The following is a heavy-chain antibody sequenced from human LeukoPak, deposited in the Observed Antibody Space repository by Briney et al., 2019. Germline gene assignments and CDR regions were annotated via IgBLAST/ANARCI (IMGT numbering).Heavy chain of an antibody. CDR1: GFTVSSNY. V-gene: IGHV3-7*05. CDR2: IKQDGSEK. CDR3: ARVDYDSSDYYYWYFDL. Sequence: GGSLRLSCAASGFTVSSNYMSWVRQAPGKGLEWVANIKQDGSEKYYVDSLKGRFTISRDNAKNSLFLQMDSLRAEDTAVYYCARVDYDSSDYYYWYFDLWGRGTLVTVSS. D-gene: IGHD3-22*01. J-gene: IGHJ2*01.